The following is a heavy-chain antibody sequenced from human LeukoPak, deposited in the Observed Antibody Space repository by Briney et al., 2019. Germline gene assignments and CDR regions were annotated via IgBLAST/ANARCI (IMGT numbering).Heavy chain of an antibody. CDR2: TSAGGDIT. CDR1: GFTFSDHA. D-gene: IGHD3-9*01. Sequence: GGSLRLSCAASGFTFSDHAMTWVRQTPGKGLESVSSTSAGGDITHYAESVKGRFTISRDNAKNSLYLQMNSLRAEDTAVYYCARRGVAYYDILTGLYYGMDVWGQGTTVTVSS. CDR3: ARRGVAYYDILTGLYYGMDV. V-gene: IGHV3-23*01. J-gene: IGHJ6*02.